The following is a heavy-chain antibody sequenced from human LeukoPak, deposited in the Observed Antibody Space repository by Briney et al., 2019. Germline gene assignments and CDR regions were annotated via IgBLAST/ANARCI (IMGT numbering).Heavy chain of an antibody. J-gene: IGHJ4*02. CDR1: GFTFSDYY. D-gene: IGHD3-3*01. Sequence: GGSLRLSCAASGFTFSDYYMSWIRQAPGKGLEWVSYISSSGSTIYYADSVKGRFTISRDNAKNSLYLQMNSLRAEDTAVYYCAGGRYDFWSGYTLPYWGQGTLVTVSS. CDR3: AGGRYDFWSGYTLPY. V-gene: IGHV3-11*04. CDR2: ISSSGSTI.